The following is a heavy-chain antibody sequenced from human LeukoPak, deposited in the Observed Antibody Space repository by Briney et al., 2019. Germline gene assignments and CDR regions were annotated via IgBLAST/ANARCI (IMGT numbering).Heavy chain of an antibody. J-gene: IGHJ5*02. CDR2: IYYSGST. Sequence: SETLSLTCTVSGGSISSYYWSWIRQPPGKGLEWIGYIYYSGSTNYNPSLKSRVTISVDTSKNQFSLKLSSVTAADTAVYYCARVESSSWYVGHHWFDPWGQGTLVTVSS. CDR3: ARVESSSWYVGHHWFDP. CDR1: GGSISSYY. D-gene: IGHD6-13*01. V-gene: IGHV4-59*01.